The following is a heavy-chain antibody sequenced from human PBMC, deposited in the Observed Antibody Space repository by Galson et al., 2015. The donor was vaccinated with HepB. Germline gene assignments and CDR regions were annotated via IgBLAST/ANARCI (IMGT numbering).Heavy chain of an antibody. CDR3: ARDRSREHYCDSSGYEYAFDI. Sequence: LSLTCTVSGGSISSYYRSWIRQPPGKGLEWIGYIYYSGSTNYNPSLKSRVTISVDTSKNQFSLKLSSVTAADTAVYYCARDRSREHYCDSSGYEYAFDIWGQGTMVTVSS. J-gene: IGHJ3*02. CDR1: GGSISSYY. CDR2: IYYSGST. V-gene: IGHV4-59*01. D-gene: IGHD3-22*01.